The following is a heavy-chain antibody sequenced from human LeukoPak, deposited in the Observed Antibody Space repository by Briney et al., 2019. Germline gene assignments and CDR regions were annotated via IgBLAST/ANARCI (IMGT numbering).Heavy chain of an antibody. CDR2: IIPIFGTA. J-gene: IGHJ6*02. CDR1: GGTFSSYA. Sequence: SVKVSCKASGGTFSSYAISWVRQAPGQGLEWMGGIIPIFGTANYAQKFQGRVTITADESTSTAYMELSSLRSEDTAVYYCASSLLTDYRKYYYGMDVWGQGTTVTVSS. D-gene: IGHD3-9*01. CDR3: ASSLLTDYRKYYYGMDV. V-gene: IGHV1-69*13.